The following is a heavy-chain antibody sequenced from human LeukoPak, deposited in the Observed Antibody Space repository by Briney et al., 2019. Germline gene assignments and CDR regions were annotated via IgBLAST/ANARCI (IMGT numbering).Heavy chain of an antibody. CDR1: GFTVSSNY. D-gene: IGHD6-19*01. V-gene: IGHV3-53*01. J-gene: IGHJ4*02. CDR2: IYSGGST. Sequence: PGGSLRLSCAASGFTVSSNYMSWVRQAPGKGLEWVSVIYSGGSTYYADSVKGRFTISRDNSKSTLYLQMNSLRAEDTAVYYCARVLGKTVAGPFDYWGQGTLVTVSS. CDR3: ARVLGKTVAGPFDY.